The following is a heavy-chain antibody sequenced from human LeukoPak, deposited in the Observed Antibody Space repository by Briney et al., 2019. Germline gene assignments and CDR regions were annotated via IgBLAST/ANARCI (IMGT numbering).Heavy chain of an antibody. V-gene: IGHV4-39*01. J-gene: IGHJ6*02. CDR3: TRRGSGNGGTYAGMDV. CDR2: LLYNGNT. Sequence: SETLSLTCTVAGGSISSDVHYWDWIRQAPGKGLEWIGSLLYNGNTWYNPSLESRVTISVDTSENQFSLRLTSVTAADTALYFCTRRGSGNGGTYAGMDVWGPGTSVTVSS. CDR1: GGSISSDVHY. D-gene: IGHD1-26*01.